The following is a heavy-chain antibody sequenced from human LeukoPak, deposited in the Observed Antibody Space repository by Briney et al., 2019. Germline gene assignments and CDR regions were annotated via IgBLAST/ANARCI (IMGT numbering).Heavy chain of an antibody. V-gene: IGHV3-64D*06. J-gene: IGHJ4*02. CDR2: ISSNGDNT. CDR1: GFTFSTYV. Sequence: GGSLRLSCSVSGFTFSTYVMHWVRQAPGKGLEYVSAISSNGDNTYYADSVKGRFTISRDNSKNTLYLQMSSLRADDTAVYYFLRGTGYCGQGTLVTVSS. CDR3: LRGTGY.